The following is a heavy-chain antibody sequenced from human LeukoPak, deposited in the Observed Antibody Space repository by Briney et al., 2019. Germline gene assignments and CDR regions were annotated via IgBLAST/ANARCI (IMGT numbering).Heavy chain of an antibody. Sequence: PGGSLRLSCVASGFKLGDYGMVWVRQVPGKGLEWVSGINWNGGATGCVDSVKGRFTISRDGPKNSLYLQMDGLRPEDTALYYCARGSKLSYYYYYYMDVWGRGTTVTVSS. CDR3: ARGSKLSYYYYYYMDV. D-gene: IGHD1-7*01. CDR1: GFKLGDYG. CDR2: INWNGGAT. V-gene: IGHV3-20*04. J-gene: IGHJ6*03.